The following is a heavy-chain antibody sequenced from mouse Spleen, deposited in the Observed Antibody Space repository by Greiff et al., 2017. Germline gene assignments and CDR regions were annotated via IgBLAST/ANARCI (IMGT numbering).Heavy chain of an antibody. CDR2: IDPENGDT. CDR1: GFNIKDDY. CDR3: TTNYGNYLFAY. D-gene: IGHD2-1*01. J-gene: IGHJ3*01. V-gene: IGHV14-4*01. Sequence: VHVKQSGAELVRPGASVKLSCTASGFNIKDDYMHWVKQRPEQGLEWIGWIDPENGDTEYASKFQGKATITADTSSNTAYLQLSSLTSEDTAVYYCTTNYGNYLFAYWGQGTLVTVSA.